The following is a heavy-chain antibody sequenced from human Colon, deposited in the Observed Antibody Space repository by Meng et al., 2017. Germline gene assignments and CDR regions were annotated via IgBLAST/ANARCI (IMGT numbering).Heavy chain of an antibody. CDR2: IYCTGST. Sequence: LRESGTALLRPAESMSLPCTVAGGSVSSGSYYGIWIRQPPGKGLEWIGYIYCTGSTNYNPSLKSRVTISVDTSKNQFSLKLSSVTAADTAVYYCARGPLDYWGQGTLVTVSS. J-gene: IGHJ4*02. CDR3: ARGPLDY. CDR1: GGSVSSGSYY. V-gene: IGHV4-61*01.